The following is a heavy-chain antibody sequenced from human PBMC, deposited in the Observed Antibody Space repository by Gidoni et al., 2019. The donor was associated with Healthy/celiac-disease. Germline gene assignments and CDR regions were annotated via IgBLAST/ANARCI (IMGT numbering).Heavy chain of an antibody. J-gene: IGHJ6*03. CDR1: GGSISSSSYY. Sequence: QLQLQESGPGLVKPSETLSLTCTVSGGSISSSSYYWGWIRQPPGKGLEWIGSIYYSGSTYYNPSLKSRVTISVDTSKNQFSLKLSSVTAADTAVYYCARPASEYSSSSGLPDYYYYYYMDVWGKGTTVTVSS. CDR2: IYYSGST. CDR3: ARPASEYSSSSGLPDYYYYYYMDV. V-gene: IGHV4-39*01. D-gene: IGHD6-6*01.